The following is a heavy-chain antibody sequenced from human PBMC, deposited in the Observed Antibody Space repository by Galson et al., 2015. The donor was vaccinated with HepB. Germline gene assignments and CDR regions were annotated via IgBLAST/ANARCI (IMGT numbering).Heavy chain of an antibody. Sequence: SLRLSCAASGFTFSNAWMSWVRQAPGEGLEWVGRIKSKTDGGTTDYAAPVKGRFTISRDDSKNTLYLQMNSLKTEDTAVYYCTTDEAMIVVVTKNDAFDIWGQGTMFTVSS. CDR3: TTDEAMIVVVTKNDAFDI. J-gene: IGHJ3*02. CDR2: IKSKTDGGTT. CDR1: GFTFSNAW. D-gene: IGHD3-22*01. V-gene: IGHV3-15*01.